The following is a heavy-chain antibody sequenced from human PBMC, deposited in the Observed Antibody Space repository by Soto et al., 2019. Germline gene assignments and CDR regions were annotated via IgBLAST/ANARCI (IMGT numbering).Heavy chain of an antibody. CDR1: GGSITSDHW. CDR3: VRDMGY. V-gene: IGHV4-4*02. D-gene: IGHD3-10*01. Sequence: SETLSLTCAVSGGSITSDHWWTWVRQPPGKGLEWIGEIYHSGSTNYNPSLKGRVTISADKSNNQFSLRLTSVTAADTAIYYCVRDMGYWGQGTLVTVSS. J-gene: IGHJ4*02. CDR2: IYHSGST.